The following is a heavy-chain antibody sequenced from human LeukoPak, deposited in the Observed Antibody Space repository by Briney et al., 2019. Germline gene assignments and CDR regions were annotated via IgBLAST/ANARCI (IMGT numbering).Heavy chain of an antibody. V-gene: IGHV4-59*01. Sequence: PSETLSLTCTVSGGSISSYYWSWIRQPPGKGLEWIGCIYYSGRTNYNPSLKSRVTISVDTSEKQFSLKLSSVTAADTAVYYCARMVTGPWGQGTLVTVSS. D-gene: IGHD5-18*01. CDR3: ARMVTGP. CDR2: IYYSGRT. CDR1: GGSISSYY. J-gene: IGHJ5*02.